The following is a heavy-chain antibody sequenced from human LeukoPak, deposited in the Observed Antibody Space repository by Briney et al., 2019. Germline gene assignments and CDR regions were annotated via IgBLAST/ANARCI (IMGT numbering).Heavy chain of an antibody. CDR1: GRSISSYY. CDR2: IYYSGST. J-gene: IGHJ5*02. CDR3: ARAGSTSRLDP. V-gene: IGHV4-59*01. Sequence: SETLFLTCTVYGRSISSYYCSWIRQPPGKGLEWIGYIYYSGSTNYNPSLKSRVTISVDTSRNQFSLKLSSVTAADTAVYYCARAGSTSRLDPWGQGTLVTVSS. D-gene: IGHD2-2*01.